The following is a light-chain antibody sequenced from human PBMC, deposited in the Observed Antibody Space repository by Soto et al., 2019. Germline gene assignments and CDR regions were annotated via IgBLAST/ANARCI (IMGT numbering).Light chain of an antibody. CDR3: SSYTSSSFYV. CDR2: DVS. CDR1: SSDVGGYNY. J-gene: IGLJ1*01. Sequence: QSVLTQPASVSGSPGQSITISCTGNSSDVGGYNYVSWYQQHPGKAPKLMIYDVSNRPSGVSNRFSGSKSGNTASLTISGLQAEDEAYYYCSSYTSSSFYVFGSGTKVTVL. V-gene: IGLV2-14*01.